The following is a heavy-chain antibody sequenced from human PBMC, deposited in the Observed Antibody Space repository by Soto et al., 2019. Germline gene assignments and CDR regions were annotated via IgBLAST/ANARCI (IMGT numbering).Heavy chain of an antibody. CDR1: GGSISSSSYY. CDR2: IYYSGST. D-gene: IGHD4-17*01. J-gene: IGHJ4*02. V-gene: IGHV4-39*01. CDR3: ARRLRVLRTLAALTPDYGDYLFDY. Sequence: SETLSLTCTVSGGSISSSSYYWGWIRQPPGKGLEWIGSIYYSGSTYYNPSLKSRVTISVDTSKNQFSLKLSSVTAADTAVYYCARRLRVLRTLAALTPDYGDYLFDYWGQGTLVTVSS.